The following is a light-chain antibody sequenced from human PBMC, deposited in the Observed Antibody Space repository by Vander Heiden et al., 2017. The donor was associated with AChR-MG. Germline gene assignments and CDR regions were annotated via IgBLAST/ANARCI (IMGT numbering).Light chain of an antibody. CDR2: LGS. CDR1: QSLRHSSGDNY. Sequence: DIVVTQSPLYLPVTPGEPASISCRSSQSLRHSSGDNYLDWYLQKPGQSPQLLIYLGSNRASGVPDRFSGSGSGTDFTLKISRVEAEDVGIYYCMQALETSPSFGQGTKLEIQ. V-gene: IGKV2-28*01. CDR3: MQALETSPS. J-gene: IGKJ2*01.